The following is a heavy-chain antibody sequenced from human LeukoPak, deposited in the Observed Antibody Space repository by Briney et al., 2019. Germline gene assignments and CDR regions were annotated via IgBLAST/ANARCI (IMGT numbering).Heavy chain of an antibody. CDR3: ARDDPLDKISSGWGP. D-gene: IGHD6-19*01. V-gene: IGHV1-18*01. CDR2: ISAYNGNT. J-gene: IGHJ5*02. CDR1: GYTFTSYG. Sequence: ASVKVSCKASGYTFTSYGISWVRQAPGQGLEWMGWISAYNGNTNYAQKLQGRVTMTRDTSTSTVHMELSSLRPEDTAVYYCARDDPLDKISSGWGPWGQGTLVTVSS.